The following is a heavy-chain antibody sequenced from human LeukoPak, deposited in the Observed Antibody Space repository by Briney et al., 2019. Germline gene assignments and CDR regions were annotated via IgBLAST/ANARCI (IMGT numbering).Heavy chain of an antibody. J-gene: IGHJ4*02. CDR1: GFTFSSYG. Sequence: GGSLRLSCAASGFTFSSYGMSWVRQAPGKGLEWVANIKTDGSQIYYVDSVRVRFTISRDNAKNSLYLQMNSLRVEDTAVYYCARDLNWETYWGQGTLVTVSS. V-gene: IGHV3-7*01. CDR2: IKTDGSQI. D-gene: IGHD7-27*01. CDR3: ARDLNWETY.